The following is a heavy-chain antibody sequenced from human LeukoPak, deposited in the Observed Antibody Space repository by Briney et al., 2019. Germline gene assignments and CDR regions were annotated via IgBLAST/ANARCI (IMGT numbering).Heavy chain of an antibody. CDR1: GGSFSNYY. Sequence: PSETLSLTCAVYGGSFSNYYWTWIRQPPGKGLEWIGEINHSGSTNYNPSLKSRVTISVDTSKNQFSLKLSSVTAADTAVYYCARVERMVRGTWSRTGWFDPWGQGTLVTVSS. CDR3: ARVERMVRGTWSRTGWFDP. CDR2: INHSGST. D-gene: IGHD3-10*01. V-gene: IGHV4-34*01. J-gene: IGHJ5*02.